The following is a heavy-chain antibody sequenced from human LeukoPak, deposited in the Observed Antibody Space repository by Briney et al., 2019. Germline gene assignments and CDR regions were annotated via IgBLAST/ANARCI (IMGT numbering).Heavy chain of an antibody. D-gene: IGHD2-2*01. CDR1: GFSSSSYA. Sequence: GGSLRLSCAASGFSSSSYAMSWVRQAPGKGLEWVSIISSSGGSTYYADSVKGRFTISRDNSKNTLYLQMNSLRAEDTAVYYCAKDHCSSTSCPAVFDYWGQGTLVTVSS. J-gene: IGHJ4*02. CDR2: ISSSGGST. CDR3: AKDHCSSTSCPAVFDY. V-gene: IGHV3-23*01.